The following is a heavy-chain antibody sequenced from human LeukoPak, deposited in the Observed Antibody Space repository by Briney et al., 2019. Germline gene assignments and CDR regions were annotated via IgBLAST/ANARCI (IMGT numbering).Heavy chain of an antibody. D-gene: IGHD1-1*01. CDR1: AFTFSDSA. J-gene: IGHJ6*03. CDR3: TRLRSDTTGGYYYFMDV. CDR2: IRRKANGYAT. V-gene: IGHV3-73*01. Sequence: GGSLRLSCAASAFTFSDSAIHWVRQAPGKGMEWVGRIRRKANGYATSYGPSAKRSLTISRDDSKNTADLQMNDLRTEDTAVYYCTRLRSDTTGGYYYFMDVWGKGTTVIVSS.